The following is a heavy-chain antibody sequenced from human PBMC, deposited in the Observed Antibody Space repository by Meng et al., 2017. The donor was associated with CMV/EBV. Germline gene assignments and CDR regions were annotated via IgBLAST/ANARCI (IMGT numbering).Heavy chain of an antibody. D-gene: IGHD4-11*01. J-gene: IGHJ4*02. Sequence: GESLKISCAASGFTFSSYSMNWVRQAPGKGLEWVSYISSSSSTIYYADSVKGRFTISRDNAKNSLYLQMNSLRAEDTAVYYCARRDDYSNYVLFYWGQGTLVTVSS. CDR1: GFTFSSYS. V-gene: IGHV3-48*04. CDR2: ISSSSSTI. CDR3: ARRDDYSNYVLFY.